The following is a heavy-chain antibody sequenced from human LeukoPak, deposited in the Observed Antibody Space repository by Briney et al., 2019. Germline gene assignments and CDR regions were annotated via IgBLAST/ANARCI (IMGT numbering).Heavy chain of an antibody. J-gene: IGHJ4*02. CDR3: ARGHYDYVWGSYRPVYFDY. D-gene: IGHD3-16*02. CDR2: MNPNSGNT. V-gene: IGHV1-8*01. CDR1: GYTFTSYD. Sequence: GASVKVSCKASGYTFTSYDINWVRQATGQGLEWMGWMNPNSGNTGYAQKFQGRVTMTRNTSISTAYMELSSLRSEDTAVYYCARGHYDYVWGSYRPVYFDYWGQGTLSPSPQ.